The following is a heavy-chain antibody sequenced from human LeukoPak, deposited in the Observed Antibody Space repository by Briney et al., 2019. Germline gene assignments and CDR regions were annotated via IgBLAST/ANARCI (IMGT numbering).Heavy chain of an antibody. CDR2: IYYSGST. CDR1: GGSISSSSYY. CDR3: ARERYYDYVWGSYRSPYYYYYYMDV. Sequence: PSETLSLTCAVSGGSISSSSYYWGWIRPPPGKGLEWNGSIYYSGSTYYNPSLRRRITISVDTPKNQFSLKLSSVTAADTAVYYCARERYYDYVWGSYRSPYYYYYYMDVWGKGTTVTISS. V-gene: IGHV4-39*07. D-gene: IGHD3-16*02. J-gene: IGHJ6*03.